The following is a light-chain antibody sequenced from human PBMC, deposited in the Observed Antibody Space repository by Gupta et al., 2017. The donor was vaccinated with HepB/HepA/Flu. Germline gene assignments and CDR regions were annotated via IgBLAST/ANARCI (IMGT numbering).Light chain of an antibody. J-gene: IGLJ2*01. Sequence: SVLPQPSSPSEPPGQRVTISCFGSSSNIGSNGVNWYQQLPGTAPKVLIYNNDQRPSGVPDRFSGSKSDTSASLAISGLQAEDEADYYCATWDASLTALFGGGTKLTVL. CDR1: SSNIGSNG. CDR3: ATWDASLTAL. CDR2: NND. V-gene: IGLV1-44*01.